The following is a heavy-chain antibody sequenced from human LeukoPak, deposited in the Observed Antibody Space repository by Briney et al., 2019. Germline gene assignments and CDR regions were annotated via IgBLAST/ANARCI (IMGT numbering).Heavy chain of an antibody. D-gene: IGHD4-17*01. CDR3: VRSFYGDHPY. CDR1: GFTLSTYD. J-gene: IGHJ4*02. Sequence: GGSLRLSCAASGFTLSTYDMHWVRQGPGEGLEWVAAVGTFGHTFYPDSVKGQFTISRENARNSVYLQMNSLRAGDTAVYYCVRSFYGDHPYWGQGTLVTVSS. V-gene: IGHV3-13*01. CDR2: VGTFGHT.